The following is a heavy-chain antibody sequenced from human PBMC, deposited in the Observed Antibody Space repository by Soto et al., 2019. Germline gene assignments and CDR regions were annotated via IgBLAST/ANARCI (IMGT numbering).Heavy chain of an antibody. Sequence: SETLSLTCDVSGDTISTGGYTWAWIRQPPGKALEWIGHTYHSGNPYYNPSLKSRVIISVDRSKNQFSLKVRSVTAADTAVYYCARLHGYCISSSCHGHYAMDVWGQGTTVTVSS. J-gene: IGHJ6*02. CDR1: GDTISTGGYT. D-gene: IGHD2-2*01. CDR2: TYHSGNP. CDR3: ARLHGYCISSSCHGHYAMDV. V-gene: IGHV4-30-2*01.